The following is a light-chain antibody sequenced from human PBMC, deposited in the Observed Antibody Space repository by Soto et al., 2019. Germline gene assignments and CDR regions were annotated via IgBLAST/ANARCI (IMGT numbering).Light chain of an antibody. Sequence: IHMTQSPSSLSASVGDRITVTCRASQRITTDVNWYQLKPGEAPKLLISTSGTLQRGVPSRFSGSGSGTDFTLTITRLQPADFATYFCQQTYSTPYTFGQGTKLEIK. V-gene: IGKV1-39*01. CDR2: TSG. CDR1: QRITTD. J-gene: IGKJ2*01. CDR3: QQTYSTPYT.